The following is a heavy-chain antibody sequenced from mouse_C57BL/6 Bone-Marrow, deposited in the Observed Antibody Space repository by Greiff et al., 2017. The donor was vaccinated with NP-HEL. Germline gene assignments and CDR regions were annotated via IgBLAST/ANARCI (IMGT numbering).Heavy chain of an antibody. Sequence: EVKVVESGGGLVKPGGSLKLSCAASGFTFSDYGMHWVRQAPEKGLEWVAYISSGSSTIYYADTVKGRFTISRDNAKNTLFLQMTSLRSEETAMYYCEKLGRRYFDVWGTGTTVTVSS. D-gene: IGHD4-1*01. J-gene: IGHJ1*03. CDR2: ISSGSSTI. CDR1: GFTFSDYG. CDR3: EKLGRRYFDV. V-gene: IGHV5-17*01.